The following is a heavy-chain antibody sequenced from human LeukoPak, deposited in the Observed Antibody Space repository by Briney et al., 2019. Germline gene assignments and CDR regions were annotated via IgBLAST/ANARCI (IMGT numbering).Heavy chain of an antibody. J-gene: IGHJ3*02. CDR3: ARDLYYDSSGYSSRGGAFDI. CDR1: GYTFTSYY. D-gene: IGHD3-22*01. V-gene: IGHV1-46*01. Sequence: GASVKVSCKASGYTFTSYYMHWVRQAPGQGLEWMGIINPSGGSTSYAQKFQGRVTMTRDTSTSTVYMELSSLRSEDTAVYYCARDLYYDSSGYSSRGGAFDIRGQGTMVTVSS. CDR2: INPSGGST.